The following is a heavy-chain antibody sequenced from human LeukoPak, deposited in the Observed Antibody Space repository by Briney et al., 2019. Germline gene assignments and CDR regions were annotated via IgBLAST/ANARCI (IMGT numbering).Heavy chain of an antibody. V-gene: IGHV4-34*01. CDR1: GGSFSGYY. Sequence: PSETLSLTCAVYGGSFSGYYWSWIRQPPGKGLEWIGEINHSGSTNYNPSLKSRVTISVDTSKNQFSLKLSSVTAADTAVYYCARVRYYGSGSYYSEFRAYFDYWGQGTLVTVSS. J-gene: IGHJ4*02. CDR2: INHSGST. CDR3: ARVRYYGSGSYYSEFRAYFDY. D-gene: IGHD3-10*01.